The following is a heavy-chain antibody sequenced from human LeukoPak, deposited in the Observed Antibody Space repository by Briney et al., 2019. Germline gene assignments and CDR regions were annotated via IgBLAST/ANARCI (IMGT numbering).Heavy chain of an antibody. CDR3: ARDWMGTNEYYFDY. CDR1: GGSISSGGYY. V-gene: IGHV4-31*03. D-gene: IGHD1/OR15-1a*01. CDR2: IYYSGST. Sequence: PSQTLSLTCTVSGGSISSGGYYWSWIRQHPGKGLEWIGYIYYSGSTYYNPSLKSRVTISVDTSKNQFSLKLSSVTAADTAVYYCARDWMGTNEYYFDYWGQGTLVTVSS. J-gene: IGHJ4*02.